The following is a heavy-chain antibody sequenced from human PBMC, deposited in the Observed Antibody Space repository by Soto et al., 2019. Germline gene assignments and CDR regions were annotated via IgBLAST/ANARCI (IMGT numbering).Heavy chain of an antibody. CDR1: GFTLSRYS. V-gene: IGHV3-48*01. CDR2: ISRSSSTI. J-gene: IGHJ4*02. CDR3: ARDYSSYGPFDY. Sequence: GGSLRLSCVASGFTLSRYSMNWVRQAPGKGLEWASYISRSSSTIYYADSVKGRFTISRDNAKNSLYLQMNSLRAEDTAVYYCARDYSSYGPFDYWGQGTLVTVSS. D-gene: IGHD5-18*01.